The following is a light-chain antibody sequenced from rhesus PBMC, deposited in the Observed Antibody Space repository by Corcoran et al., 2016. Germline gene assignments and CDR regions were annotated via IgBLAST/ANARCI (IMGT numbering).Light chain of an antibody. Sequence: QVILTQSPATLSLSPGERATLSCRASQSVSSYLAWYQQKHGQAPRLLIYGTSSRDTGIPERFSGRGSGTDFTHTISSLEPEDVGVYHCYQHSSGYSFGQGTKVEIK. V-gene: IGKV3-10*01. CDR3: YQHSSGYS. CDR1: QSVSSY. CDR2: GTS. J-gene: IGKJ2*01.